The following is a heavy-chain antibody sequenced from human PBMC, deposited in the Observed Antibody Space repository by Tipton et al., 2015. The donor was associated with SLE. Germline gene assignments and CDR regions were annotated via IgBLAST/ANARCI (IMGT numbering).Heavy chain of an antibody. Sequence: QLVQSGAEVKKPGASVKVSCKASGYTFTSYYMHWVRQAPGQGLEWMGIINPSGGSTSYAQKFQGRVTMTTDTSTSTAYMELRSLRSDDTAVYYCAREGQWLVGNYYWYFDLWGRGTLVTVSS. CDR2: INPSGGST. D-gene: IGHD6-19*01. CDR3: AREGQWLVGNYYWYFDL. CDR1: GYTFTSYY. V-gene: IGHV1-46*01. J-gene: IGHJ2*01.